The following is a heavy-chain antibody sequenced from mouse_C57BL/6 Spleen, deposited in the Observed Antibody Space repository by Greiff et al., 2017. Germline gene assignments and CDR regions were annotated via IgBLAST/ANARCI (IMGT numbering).Heavy chain of an antibody. V-gene: IGHV5-9-1*02. D-gene: IGHD2-2*01. J-gene: IGHJ2*01. CDR3: TRCLWLRRFYFDY. Sequence: EVMLVESGEGLAKPGGSLKLSCAASGFTFSSYAMSWVRQTPEKRLEWVAYISSGGDYTYYADTVKGRFTISRDNARNTLYLQMSSLKSEDTAMYYCTRCLWLRRFYFDYWGQGTTLTVSS. CDR1: GFTFSSYA. CDR2: ISSGGDYT.